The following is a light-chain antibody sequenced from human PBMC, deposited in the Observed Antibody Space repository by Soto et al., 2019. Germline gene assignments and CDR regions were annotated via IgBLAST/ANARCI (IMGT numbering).Light chain of an antibody. CDR1: SSDVGAYDY. CDR2: EVS. J-gene: IGLJ2*01. Sequence: QSALTQPLSASGSPGQSVTISCTGTSSDVGAYDYVSWYQQHPGKAPKLMIYEVSQRPSGVPDRFSGSKSGNTASLTISGLQAEDEGDYYCSSFAGINNLLFGGGTKVTVL. CDR3: SSFAGINNLL. V-gene: IGLV2-8*01.